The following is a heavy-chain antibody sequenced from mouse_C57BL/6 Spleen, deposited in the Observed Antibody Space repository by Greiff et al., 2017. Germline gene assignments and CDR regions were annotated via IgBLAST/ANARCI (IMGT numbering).Heavy chain of an antibody. CDR2: ISSGSSTI. CDR1: GFTFSDYG. Sequence: EVKLMESGGGLVKPGGSLKLSCAASGFTFSDYGMHWVRQAPEKGLEWVAYISSGSSTIYYADTVKGRFTISRDNAKNTLFLQMTSLRSEDTAMYYGAREDYYGSSYGAMDYWGQGTSVTVSS. D-gene: IGHD1-1*01. CDR3: AREDYYGSSYGAMDY. V-gene: IGHV5-17*01. J-gene: IGHJ4*01.